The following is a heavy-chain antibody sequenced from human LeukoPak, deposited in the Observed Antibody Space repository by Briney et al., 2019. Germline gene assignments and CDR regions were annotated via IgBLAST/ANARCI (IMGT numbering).Heavy chain of an antibody. Sequence: PSETLSLTCTVSGGSISSSSYYWGWIRQPPGKGLEWIGSIYYSGSTYYIPSLKSRVTISVDTSKNQFSLKLSSVTAADTAVYYCARYCSSTSCYTAIFDYWGQGTLVTVSS. V-gene: IGHV4-39*01. D-gene: IGHD2-2*02. CDR2: IYYSGST. CDR3: ARYCSSTSCYTAIFDY. CDR1: GGSISSSSYY. J-gene: IGHJ4*02.